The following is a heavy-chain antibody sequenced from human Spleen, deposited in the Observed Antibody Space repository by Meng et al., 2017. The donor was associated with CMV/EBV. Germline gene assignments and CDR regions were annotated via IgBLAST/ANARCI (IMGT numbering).Heavy chain of an antibody. CDR3: TSSTSHVDTAMVTDHGMDV. V-gene: IGHV3-48*03. J-gene: IGHJ6*02. Sequence: GSLRLSCAASGFTFSSYGMHWVRQAPGKGLEWVAYITSGGSVRYYADFVKGRFTVSSENAWNSLFLQMNSLRAEDTAEYYCTSSTSHVDTAMVTDHGMDVWGQGTTVTVSS. CDR2: ITSGGSVR. CDR1: GFTFSSYG. D-gene: IGHD5-18*01.